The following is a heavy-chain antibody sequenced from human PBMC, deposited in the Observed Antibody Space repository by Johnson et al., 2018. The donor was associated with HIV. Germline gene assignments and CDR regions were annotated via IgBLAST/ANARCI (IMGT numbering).Heavy chain of an antibody. CDR2: IKSKTDGGTT. Sequence: VHLVESGGGLVKPGGSLRLSCAASGITFSNAWMSWVRQAPGKGLEWVGRIKSKTDGGTTDYASPVQGRFTISSDDSKNTLYLQINNLKTEDTAVYYCATEWLYSSSGGGAFDIWGQGTKVTVSS. CDR3: ATEWLYSSSGGGAFDI. CDR1: GITFSNAW. J-gene: IGHJ3*02. V-gene: IGHV3-15*01. D-gene: IGHD6-13*01.